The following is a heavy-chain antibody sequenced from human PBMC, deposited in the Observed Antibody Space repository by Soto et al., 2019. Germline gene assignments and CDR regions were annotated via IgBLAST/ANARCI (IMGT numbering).Heavy chain of an antibody. J-gene: IGHJ4*02. D-gene: IGHD3-9*01. CDR1: GYSFIDYY. Sequence: RASVKVSCKASGYSFIDYYMHWVRQAPGQGFEWMGRISPKSGGTNYAQKFEGRVTMTWDTSLNTAYMELSSLISEDTAVYYCARPPGYISDWYYFDLWGQGTLVTVSS. CDR2: ISPKSGGT. CDR3: ARPPGYISDWYYFDL. V-gene: IGHV1-2*02.